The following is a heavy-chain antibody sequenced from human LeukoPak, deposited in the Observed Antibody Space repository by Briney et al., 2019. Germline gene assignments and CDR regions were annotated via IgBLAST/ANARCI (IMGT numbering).Heavy chain of an antibody. D-gene: IGHD6-13*01. CDR2: ISSSSSYI. CDR1: GFTFSSYS. Sequence: AGGSLRLSCAAPGFTFSSYSMNWVRQAPGKGLEWVSSISSSSSYIYYADSVKGRFTISRDNAKNSLYLQMNSLRAEDTAVYYCARDRGQQLVRGYYYYGMDVWGQGTTVTVSS. CDR3: ARDRGQQLVRGYYYYGMDV. V-gene: IGHV3-21*01. J-gene: IGHJ6*02.